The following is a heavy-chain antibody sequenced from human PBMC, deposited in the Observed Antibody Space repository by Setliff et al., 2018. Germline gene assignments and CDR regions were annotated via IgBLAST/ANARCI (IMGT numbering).Heavy chain of an antibody. CDR3: ARMRSRNYGSGSYWLDY. J-gene: IGHJ4*02. Sequence: SGPTGEPTQTLTLTCTFSGFSLSTSGMCVSWIRQPPGKALEWLARIDWDDDKYYSTSLKTRPTISKDTSKNQVVLTMTNMDPVDTATYYCARMRSRNYGSGSYWLDYWGQGTLVTVSS. D-gene: IGHD3-10*01. CDR1: GFSLSTSGMC. CDR2: IDWDDDK. V-gene: IGHV2-70*11.